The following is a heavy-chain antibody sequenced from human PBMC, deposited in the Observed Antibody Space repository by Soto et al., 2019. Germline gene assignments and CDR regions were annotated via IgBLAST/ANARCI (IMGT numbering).Heavy chain of an antibody. CDR2: ISRSAGNT. CDR1: GFTFSSYS. CDR3: ARDQVPGLDAFDI. V-gene: IGHV3-21*01. Sequence: EVQLVESGGGLVKPGGSLRLSCAASGFTFSSYSMNWVRQDPGKGLEWVSSISRSAGNTYYADSVKGRFTISRDNAKNSMYLQMNSLRAEDTAVYYCARDQVPGLDAFDIWGQGTMVTVSS. J-gene: IGHJ3*02.